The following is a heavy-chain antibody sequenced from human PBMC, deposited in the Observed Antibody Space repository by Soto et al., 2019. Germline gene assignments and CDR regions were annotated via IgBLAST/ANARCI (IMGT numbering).Heavy chain of an antibody. Sequence: EVQLVESGGGLVQPGRSLRLSCTASGFTLGDYAMSWFRQAPGKGLEWVGFIRSKAYGGTTEYAASVKGRFTISRDDSKSIAYLQMNSLKTEDTAVYYCTRVSKTGHYYYYYYMDVWGKGTTVTVSS. V-gene: IGHV3-49*03. J-gene: IGHJ6*03. CDR3: TRVSKTGHYYYYYYMDV. CDR1: GFTLGDYA. CDR2: IRSKAYGGTT. D-gene: IGHD3-9*01.